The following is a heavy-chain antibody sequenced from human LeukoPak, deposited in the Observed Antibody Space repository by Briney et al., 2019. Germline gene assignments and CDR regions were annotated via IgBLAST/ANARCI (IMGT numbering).Heavy chain of an antibody. J-gene: IGHJ4*02. V-gene: IGHV4-4*07. CDR1: GASISSYY. CDR2: TYTSGSI. Sequence: SETLSLTCTVSGASISSYYWSWLRQPAGKGLEWIGRTYTSGSINYNPSLKSRVTMSVDTSKNQFSLKLRSVTAADTAVYYCVRGGYYYGPSDWGQGTLVTVSS. D-gene: IGHD3-10*01. CDR3: VRGGYYYGPSD.